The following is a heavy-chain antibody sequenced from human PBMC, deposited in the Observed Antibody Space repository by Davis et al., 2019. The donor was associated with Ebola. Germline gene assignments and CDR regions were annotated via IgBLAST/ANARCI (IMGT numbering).Heavy chain of an antibody. CDR3: ARDSDYGYSHGMDV. J-gene: IGHJ6*02. CDR1: GFAFSNYA. Sequence: PGGSLRLSCTASGFAFSNYAMHWVRLAPGTGLEWVAGILYDGSTKYYTGSVKGRFAISRDDSKNTLYLRMDNLRAEDTAVYYCARDSDYGYSHGMDVWGQGTTVTVSS. CDR2: ILYDGSTK. D-gene: IGHD4-17*01. V-gene: IGHV3-30*09.